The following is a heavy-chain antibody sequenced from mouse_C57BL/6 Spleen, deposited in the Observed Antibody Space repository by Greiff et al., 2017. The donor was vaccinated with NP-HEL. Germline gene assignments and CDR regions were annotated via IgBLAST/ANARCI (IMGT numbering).Heavy chain of an antibody. D-gene: IGHD1-1*01. J-gene: IGHJ3*01. CDR1: GYTFTSYW. CDR3: ARIYYGSSPYAY. Sequence: QVQLQQPGAELVRPGSSVKLSCKASGYTFTSYWMDWVKQRPGQGLEWIGNIYPSDSETHYNQKFKDKATLTVDKSSSTAYMQLSSLTSEVSAVYYCARIYYGSSPYAYWGQGTLVTVSA. V-gene: IGHV1-61*01. CDR2: IYPSDSET.